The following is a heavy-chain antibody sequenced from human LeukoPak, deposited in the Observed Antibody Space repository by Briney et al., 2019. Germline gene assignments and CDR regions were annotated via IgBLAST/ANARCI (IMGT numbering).Heavy chain of an antibody. CDR2: ISAYNGNT. J-gene: IGHJ4*02. Sequence: GASVKVSCKASGYTFTNQDMHWVRQAPGQGLEWMGWISAYNGNTNYAQKLQGRVTMTTDTSTSTAYMELRSLRSDDTAVYYCARDTYSSGWWRYWGQGTLVTVSS. CDR3: ARDTYSSGWWRY. V-gene: IGHV1-18*01. D-gene: IGHD6-19*01. CDR1: GYTFTNQD.